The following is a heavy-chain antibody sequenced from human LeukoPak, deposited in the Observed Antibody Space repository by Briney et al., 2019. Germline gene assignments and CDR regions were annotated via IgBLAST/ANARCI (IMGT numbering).Heavy chain of an antibody. D-gene: IGHD5-12*01. CDR3: AGAYSAYDPFDY. Sequence: GGSLRLSCAASGFTFSSYEMNWVRQAPGKGLEWVSYISSSGSTIYYADSVKGRFTISRDNAKNSLYLQMNSLRVEDTAIYFCAGAYSAYDPFDYWGQGILVTVSS. CDR1: GFTFSSYE. CDR2: ISSSGSTI. V-gene: IGHV3-48*03. J-gene: IGHJ4*02.